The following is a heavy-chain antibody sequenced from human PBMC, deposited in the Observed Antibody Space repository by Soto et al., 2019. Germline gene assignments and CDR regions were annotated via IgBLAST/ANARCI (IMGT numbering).Heavy chain of an antibody. CDR1: GSTVSSNY. J-gene: IGHJ4*02. CDR2: IYSGGST. Sequence: EVQLVESGGGLVQPGGSLRLSCAASGSTVSSNYMSWVRQAPGKGLEWVSVIYSGGSTYYADSVKGRFTISRGNSKNTLYLQMNSLRAEDTAVYYCANQRGGYDRDFDYWGLGTLVTVSS. V-gene: IGHV3-66*01. D-gene: IGHD5-12*01. CDR3: ANQRGGYDRDFDY.